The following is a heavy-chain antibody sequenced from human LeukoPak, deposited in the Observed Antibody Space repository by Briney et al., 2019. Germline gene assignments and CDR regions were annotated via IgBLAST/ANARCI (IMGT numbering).Heavy chain of an antibody. J-gene: IGHJ6*03. CDR3: ARVITISDPVSYYYYYMDV. CDR1: GGSISSSSYY. V-gene: IGHV4-39*07. CDR2: IYYSGST. D-gene: IGHD4-11*01. Sequence: SETLSLTCTVSGGSISSSSYYWGWIRQPPGKGLEWIGSIYYSGSTNYNPSLKSRVTMSVDTSKNQFSLKLSSVTAADTAVYYCARVITISDPVSYYYYYMDVWGKGTTVTISS.